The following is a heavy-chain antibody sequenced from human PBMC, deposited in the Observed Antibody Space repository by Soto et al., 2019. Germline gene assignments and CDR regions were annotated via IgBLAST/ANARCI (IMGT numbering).Heavy chain of an antibody. V-gene: IGHV1-18*01. D-gene: IGHD1-1*01. CDR1: GYAFTTYG. CDR2: ISAHNGNT. Sequence: QVHLVQSGAEVKKPGASVKVSCKGSGYAFTTYGITWVRQAPGQGLEWMGWISAHNGNTNYAQKLQGRVTVTRDTTTSTAYMELRSLRSDDTAVYYCARGRYGDYWGQGALVTVTS. J-gene: IGHJ4*02. CDR3: ARGRYGDY.